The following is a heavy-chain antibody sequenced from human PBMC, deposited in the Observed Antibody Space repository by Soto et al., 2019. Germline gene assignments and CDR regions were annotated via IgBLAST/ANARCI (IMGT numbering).Heavy chain of an antibody. CDR3: AKDPIVATIIDY. CDR2: ISGSGGST. J-gene: IGHJ4*02. D-gene: IGHD5-12*01. Sequence: GGSLRLSCAASGFTFSSYAMSWVRQAPGKGLEWVSAISGSGGSTYYAESVKGRFTISRDNSKNTFYLQMNSLRVEDTAVYYCAKDPIVATIIDYWGQGTLVTVSS. CDR1: GFTFSSYA. V-gene: IGHV3-23*01.